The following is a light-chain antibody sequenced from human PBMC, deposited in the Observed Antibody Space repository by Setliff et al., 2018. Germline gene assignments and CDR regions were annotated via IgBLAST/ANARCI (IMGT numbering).Light chain of an antibody. CDR2: SNN. CDR3: AAWDDSLNGHV. Sequence: QFVLAQPPSASGTPGQRVTISCSGSSSNIGSNTVNWYQQLPGTAPKLLIYSNNQRPSGVPDRFSGSESGTSASLAISGLQSEDEADYYCAAWDDSLNGHVFGTGTKGTVL. J-gene: IGLJ1*01. CDR1: SSNIGSNT. V-gene: IGLV1-44*01.